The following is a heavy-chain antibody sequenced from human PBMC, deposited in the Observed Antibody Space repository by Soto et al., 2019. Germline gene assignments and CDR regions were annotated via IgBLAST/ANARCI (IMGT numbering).Heavy chain of an antibody. V-gene: IGHV4-34*01. Sequence: QVQLQQWGAGLLKPSETLSLTCAVFGGSVNSGNYYWSWIRQPPGKGLEWIGEMSHSGGTHFNPSLKIRVTISVDTSKNQFSLKMGSVTAADTALYYCARVERGTATTVVDAFDIWGPGTMVTVSS. CDR3: ARVERGTATTVVDAFDI. CDR2: MSHSGGT. CDR1: GGSVNSGNYY. J-gene: IGHJ3*02. D-gene: IGHD1-1*01.